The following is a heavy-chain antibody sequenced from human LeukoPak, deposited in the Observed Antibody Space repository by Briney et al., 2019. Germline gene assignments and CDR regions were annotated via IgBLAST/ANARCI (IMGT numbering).Heavy chain of an antibody. J-gene: IGHJ4*02. CDR1: GFTFSSYA. CDR2: ISGSGGST. CDR3: AKDFWDSYGYNDY. Sequence: GGSLRLSCAASGFTFSSYAMSWVRQAPGKGLEWVSAISGSGGSTYYADSVKGRFAISRDNSKNTLYLQMNSLRAEDTAVYYCAKDFWDSYGYNDYWGQGTLVTVSS. D-gene: IGHD5-18*01. V-gene: IGHV3-23*01.